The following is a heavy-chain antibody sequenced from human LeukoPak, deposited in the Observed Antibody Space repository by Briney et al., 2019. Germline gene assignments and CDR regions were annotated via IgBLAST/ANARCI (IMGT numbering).Heavy chain of an antibody. CDR2: IYYSGST. CDR3: ARNGVDNWFDP. Sequence: PSETLSLTCTVSGGSISSYYWSWIRQPPGKGLEWMGYIYYSGSTNYNPSLKRRVTISVDTSKNQFSLKLNSVTAADTAVYYCARNGVDNWFDPWGQGTLVTVSS. J-gene: IGHJ5*02. D-gene: IGHD2-15*01. CDR1: GGSISSYY. V-gene: IGHV4-59*08.